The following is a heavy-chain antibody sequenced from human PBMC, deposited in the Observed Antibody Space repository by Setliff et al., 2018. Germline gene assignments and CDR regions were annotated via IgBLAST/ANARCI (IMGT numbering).Heavy chain of an antibody. CDR3: AGEFYSFWSGYTDRQYYFYGMDV. V-gene: IGHV1-69*13. CDR2: IIPVFGTA. CDR1: GGTFSSYA. J-gene: IGHJ6*02. Sequence: GASVKVSCKASGGTFSSYAISWVRQAPGQGFEWMGGIIPVFGTADYAQKFQGRVTITADESTTTFYMEVSSLRSGDTAVYYCAGEFYSFWSGYTDRQYYFYGMDVWGQGTTVTAP. D-gene: IGHD3-3*01.